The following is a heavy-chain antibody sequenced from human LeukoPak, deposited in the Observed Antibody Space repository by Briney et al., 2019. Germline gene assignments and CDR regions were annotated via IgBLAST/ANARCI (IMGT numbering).Heavy chain of an antibody. CDR2: ISYDGSNK. D-gene: IGHD3-10*01. CDR1: GFTFSSYG. V-gene: IGHV3-30*18. CDR3: AKASIWFGELLYTDY. Sequence: GGSLRLSCAASGFTFSSYGMHWVRQAPGKELEWVAVISYDGSNKYYADSVKGRFTISRDNSKNTLYLQRNSLRAEDTAVYYCAKASIWFGELLYTDYWGQGTLVTVSS. J-gene: IGHJ4*02.